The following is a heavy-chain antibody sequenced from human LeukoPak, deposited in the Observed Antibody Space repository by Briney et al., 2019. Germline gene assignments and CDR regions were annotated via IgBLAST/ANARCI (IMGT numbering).Heavy chain of an antibody. CDR2: INPSGGST. V-gene: IGHV1-46*01. CDR3: ARDGAIIAVAGTLYYFDY. Sequence: GASVKVSCKASGYTFTSYYMRWVRQAPGQGLEWMGIINPSGGSTSYAQKFQGRVTMTRDMSTSTVYMELSSLRSEDTAVYYCARDGAIIAVAGTLYYFDYWGQGTLVTVSS. CDR1: GYTFTSYY. J-gene: IGHJ4*02. D-gene: IGHD6-19*01.